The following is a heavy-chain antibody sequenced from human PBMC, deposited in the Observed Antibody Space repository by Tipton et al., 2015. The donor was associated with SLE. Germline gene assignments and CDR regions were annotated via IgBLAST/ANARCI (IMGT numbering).Heavy chain of an antibody. Sequence: TLSLTCTVSGGSVTSNYWSWIRQPPGKGLEWIGYIFAGGSTNYSPSLRSRVSISADASKNHFSLKLSSVTAADTAVYYCARVSMISDFFDYWGQGTPVTVSS. CDR3: ARVSMISDFFDY. J-gene: IGHJ4*02. CDR1: GGSVTSNY. V-gene: IGHV4-59*02. CDR2: IFAGGST. D-gene: IGHD3-16*01.